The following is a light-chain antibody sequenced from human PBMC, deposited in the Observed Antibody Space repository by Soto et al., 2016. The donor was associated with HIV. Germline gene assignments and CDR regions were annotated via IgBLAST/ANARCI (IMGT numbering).Light chain of an antibody. V-gene: IGKV1-33*01. CDR2: DAS. J-gene: IGKJ3*01. CDR1: QDISKY. Sequence: DIQMTQSPSSLSASVGDRVTITCQASQDISKYLNWYQQKPGKAPKLLICDASNLETGVPSRFSWKWIGADFTFTISGLQPEDVATYYCQQYDNLPLTFGPGTRVYIK. CDR3: QQYDNLPLT.